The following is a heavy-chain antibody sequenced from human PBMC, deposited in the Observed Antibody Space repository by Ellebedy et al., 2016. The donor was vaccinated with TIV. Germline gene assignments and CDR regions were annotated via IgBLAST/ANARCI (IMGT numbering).Heavy chain of an antibody. CDR1: GGSISNYY. J-gene: IGHJ3*02. CDR2: VHYSGRT. CDR3: ARDVTGYGDLNAFDI. V-gene: IGHV4-59*01. Sequence: SETLSLTCTVSGGSISNYYWSWIRQPPGKGLECIGYVHYSGRTYYNPSLKSRVTISVDTPKNQVYLKLRSVTAADTAVYYCARDVTGYGDLNAFDIWGQGAMVTVSS. D-gene: IGHD4-17*01.